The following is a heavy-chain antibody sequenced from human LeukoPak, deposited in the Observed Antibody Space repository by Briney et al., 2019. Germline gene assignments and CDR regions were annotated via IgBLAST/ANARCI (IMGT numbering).Heavy chain of an antibody. D-gene: IGHD3-3*01. CDR1: GGSISGDY. CDR3: ARGMYDLQLGAWFDP. CDR2: MYSSGTS. J-gene: IGHJ5*02. Sequence: SETLSLTCTVSGGSISGDYWSWIRQPPGKGLEYIGFMYSSGTSNYNPSLKSRVTMSVDTSKFQFSLKLRSVTAADTAAYYCARGMYDLQLGAWFDPWGQGTLVTVSS. V-gene: IGHV4-59*01.